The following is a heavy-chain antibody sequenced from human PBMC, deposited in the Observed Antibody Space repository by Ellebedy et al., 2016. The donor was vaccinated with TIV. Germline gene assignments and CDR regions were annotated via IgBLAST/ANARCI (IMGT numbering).Heavy chain of an antibody. J-gene: IGHJ4*02. V-gene: IGHV4-39*01. Sequence: SETLSLTXTVSGGSISSSSYYWGWIRQPPGKGLEWIGSIYYSGSTYYNPSLKSRVTISVDTSKNQFSLKLSSVTAADTAVYYCARGCSSTSCYGVLIDYWGQGTLVTVSS. CDR1: GGSISSSSYY. CDR3: ARGCSSTSCYGVLIDY. CDR2: IYYSGST. D-gene: IGHD2-2*01.